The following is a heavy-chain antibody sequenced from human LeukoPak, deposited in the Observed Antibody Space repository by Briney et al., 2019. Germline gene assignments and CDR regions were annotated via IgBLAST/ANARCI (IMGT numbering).Heavy chain of an antibody. V-gene: IGHV4-34*01. CDR1: GGSFSGHY. CDR2: INHSGST. Sequence: SETLSLTCAVYGGSFSGHYWSWIRQPPGKGLEWIGEINHSGSTNYNPSLKSRVTISVDTSKNQFSLKLSSVTAADTAVYYCAREGGGERPLDYWGQGTLVTVSS. CDR3: AREGGGERPLDY. D-gene: IGHD3-10*01. J-gene: IGHJ4*02.